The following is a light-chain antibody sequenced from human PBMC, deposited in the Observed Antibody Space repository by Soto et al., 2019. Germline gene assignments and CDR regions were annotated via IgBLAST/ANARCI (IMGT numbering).Light chain of an antibody. CDR3: QAWDSTAVE. CDR1: KLGDKY. V-gene: IGLV3-1*01. J-gene: IGLJ2*01. CDR2: QDV. Sequence: SYELIQAPSVSVSPGQTANIACSGAKLGDKYSFWYQQRPGQSPVLLIFQDVKRPSGIPERFFGSKSGNTATLTITGTQDLDAAEYYCQAWDSTAVEFGGGTTLTVL.